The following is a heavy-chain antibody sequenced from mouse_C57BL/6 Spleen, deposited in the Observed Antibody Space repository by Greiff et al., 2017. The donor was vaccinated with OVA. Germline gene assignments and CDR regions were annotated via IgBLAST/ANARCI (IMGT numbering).Heavy chain of an antibody. J-gene: IGHJ3*01. V-gene: IGHV14-4*01. CDR1: GFNIKDDY. Sequence: LQQSGAELVRPGASVKLSCTASGFNIKDDYMHWVKQRPEQGLEWIGWIDPENGDTEYASKFQGKATITADTSSNTAYLQLSSLTSEDTAVYYCTTVYYYGSSYGFAYWGQGTLVTVSA. CDR2: IDPENGDT. D-gene: IGHD1-1*01. CDR3: TTVYYYGSSYGFAY.